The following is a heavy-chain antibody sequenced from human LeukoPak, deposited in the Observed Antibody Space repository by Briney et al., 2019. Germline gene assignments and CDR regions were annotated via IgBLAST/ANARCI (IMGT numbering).Heavy chain of an antibody. CDR1: GYTFSRHG. Sequence: ASVKVSCKTSGYTFSRHGITWVRQAPGQGLEWMGWVSGYNGNTTYAQSVQGRVTMTTDTSTNTAYMELRSLRSDDTAVYYCAKDIHPGLDSGASCCFDYWGQGTPVTVSS. D-gene: IGHD3-22*01. CDR2: VSGYNGNT. V-gene: IGHV1-18*01. J-gene: IGHJ4*02. CDR3: AKDIHPGLDSGASCCFDY.